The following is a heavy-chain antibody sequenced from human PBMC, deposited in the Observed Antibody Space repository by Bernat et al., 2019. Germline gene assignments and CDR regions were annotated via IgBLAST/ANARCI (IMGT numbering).Heavy chain of an antibody. J-gene: IGHJ4*02. V-gene: IGHV3-11*01. CDR2: ISRSGSTI. Sequence: QVQLVESGGGLVKPGGSLRLSCAASGFTFSDYYMSWIRQAPGKGLEWVSYISRSGSTIYYADPVKGRFTISRDNAKNSLYLQMNSLRAEDTAVYYSARARKAARPYFDYWGQGTLVTVSS. CDR3: ARARKAARPYFDY. D-gene: IGHD6-6*01. CDR1: GFTFSDYY.